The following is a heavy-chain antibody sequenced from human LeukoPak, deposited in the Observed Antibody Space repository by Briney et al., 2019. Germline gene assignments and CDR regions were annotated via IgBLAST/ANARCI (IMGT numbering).Heavy chain of an antibody. CDR3: ARDLGSPCSSSGGSCYSFDY. CDR1: GFTFSSYS. J-gene: IGHJ4*02. CDR2: ISTSSIYI. D-gene: IGHD2-15*01. Sequence: PGGSLRLSCAASGFTFSSYSMNWVRQAPGKGLEWVSSISTSSIYIYYADSVKGRFTISRDNARNSLYLQMNSPRAEDTAVYYCARDLGSPCSSSGGSCYSFDYWGQGTLVTVSS. V-gene: IGHV3-21*01.